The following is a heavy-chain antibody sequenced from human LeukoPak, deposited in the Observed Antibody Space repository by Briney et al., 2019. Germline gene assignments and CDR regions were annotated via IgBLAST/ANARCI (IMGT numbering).Heavy chain of an antibody. Sequence: GASEKVSCKASGYEFSSYGISWVRQAPGQGLEWMGWISAYNGKTKYAEKFQGRLTMTTETSTSIAYMELRSLTSGDTAVYYCAKDSPRDDYVRGSYRYSRRGLDIWGQGTLVTASS. CDR3: AKDSPRDDYVRGSYRYSRRGLDI. D-gene: IGHD3-16*02. CDR1: GYEFSSYG. J-gene: IGHJ3*02. CDR2: ISAYNGKT. V-gene: IGHV1-18*01.